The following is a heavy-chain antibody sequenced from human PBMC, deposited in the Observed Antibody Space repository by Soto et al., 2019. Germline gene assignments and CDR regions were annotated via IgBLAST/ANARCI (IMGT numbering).Heavy chain of an antibody. V-gene: IGHV1-8*01. CDR2: MNNNKGNT. CDR1: GYTITSYD. J-gene: IGHJ6*02. Sequence: SVKVSCKASGYTITSYDINWARQATGQGRERMGWMNNNKGNTGYAQKFQGRVTMTRNTSISTAYMELSSLRSEDTAGYYCARVVQLWSIYYYYCGMDVVGQGTTVTVSS. D-gene: IGHD5-18*01. CDR3: ARVVQLWSIYYYYCGMDV.